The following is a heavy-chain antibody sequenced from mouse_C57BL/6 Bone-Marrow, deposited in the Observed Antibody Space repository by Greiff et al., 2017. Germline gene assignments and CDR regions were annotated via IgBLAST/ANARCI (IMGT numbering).Heavy chain of an antibody. Sequence: VKLVESGPELVKPGASVKLSCKASGYTFTSYDINWVKQRPGQGLAWIGWIYPRDGSTKYNEKFKGKATLTVDTSSSTAYMELHSLTSEDSAVYFCARPITTVVYYYAMDYWGQGTSVTVSS. CDR2: IYPRDGST. CDR3: ARPITTVVYYYAMDY. CDR1: GYTFTSYD. D-gene: IGHD1-1*01. J-gene: IGHJ4*01. V-gene: IGHV1-85*01.